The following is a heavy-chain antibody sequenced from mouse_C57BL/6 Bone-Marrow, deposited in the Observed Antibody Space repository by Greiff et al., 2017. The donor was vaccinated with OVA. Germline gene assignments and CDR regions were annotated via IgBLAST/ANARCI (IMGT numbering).Heavy chain of an antibody. D-gene: IGHD1-1*01. Sequence: VHLVESGAELVRPGTSVKMSCKASGYTFTNYWIGWAKQRPGHGLEWIGDIYPGGGYTNYNEKFKGKATLTADKSSSTAYMQFSSLTSEDSAIYYCARGYYGSRYFDVWGTGTTVTVSS. CDR2: IYPGGGYT. V-gene: IGHV1-63*01. CDR3: ARGYYGSRYFDV. CDR1: GYTFTNYW. J-gene: IGHJ1*03.